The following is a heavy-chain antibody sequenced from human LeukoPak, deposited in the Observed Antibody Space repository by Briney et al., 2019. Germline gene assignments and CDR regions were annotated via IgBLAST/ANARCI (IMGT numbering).Heavy chain of an antibody. CDR1: GFTFSDYS. J-gene: IGHJ4*02. D-gene: IGHD6-13*01. CDR3: ARGPFSSSWSDFDY. Sequence: NPGGSLTLSCAASGFTFSDYSLNWVRQAPGKGLEWVSCISGDSRYVYYADSVKGRSTISRGNAQNSLYLHMNSLRAEDTAVYYCARGPFSSSWSDFDYWGQGTLVTVSS. V-gene: IGHV3-21*06. CDR2: ISGDSRYV.